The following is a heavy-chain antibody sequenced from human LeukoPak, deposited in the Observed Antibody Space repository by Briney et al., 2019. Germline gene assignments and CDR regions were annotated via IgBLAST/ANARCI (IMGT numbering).Heavy chain of an antibody. Sequence: ASVKVSCKASGYTFNSYGISWVRQAPGQGLEWMGWISAYNGHTNYAQKFQGRVTMTRDTSISTAYMEPSRLRSDDTAVYYCARDLEYLYPGGAFDIWGQGTMVTVSS. CDR1: GYTFNSYG. CDR3: ARDLEYLYPGGAFDI. D-gene: IGHD3-16*01. V-gene: IGHV1-18*01. J-gene: IGHJ3*02. CDR2: ISAYNGHT.